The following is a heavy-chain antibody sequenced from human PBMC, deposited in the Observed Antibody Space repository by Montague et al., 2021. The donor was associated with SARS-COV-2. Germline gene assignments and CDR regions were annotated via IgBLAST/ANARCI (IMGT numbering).Heavy chain of an antibody. CDR2: MYYSGST. CDR1: GDSISSSSYY. J-gene: IGHJ4*02. V-gene: IGHV4-61*01. Sequence: SETLSLTCTVSGDSISSSSYYWSWIRQPPGKGLEWIGYMYYSGSTNYNPSLKSRVTLSVDTSKNQFSLKLSSVTAADTAVYYCARDFDYWGQGTLVTVSS. CDR3: ARDFDY.